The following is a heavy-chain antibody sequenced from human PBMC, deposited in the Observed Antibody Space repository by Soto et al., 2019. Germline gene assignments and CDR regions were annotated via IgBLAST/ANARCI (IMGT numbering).Heavy chain of an antibody. V-gene: IGHV1-8*01. CDR2: MNPNSGNT. J-gene: IGHJ6*03. CDR3: ARGVTVRKRNYYYYYMDV. Sequence: ASVKVSCKASGYTFTSYDINWVRQATGQGLEWMGWMNPNSGNTGYAQKFQGRVTMTRNTSISTAYMELSSLRSEDTAVYYCARGVTVRKRNYYYYYMDVWGKGTTVTVSS. D-gene: IGHD4-17*01. CDR1: GYTFTSYD.